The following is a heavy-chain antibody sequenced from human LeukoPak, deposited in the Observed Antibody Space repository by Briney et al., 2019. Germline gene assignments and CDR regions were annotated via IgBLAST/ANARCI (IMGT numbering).Heavy chain of an antibody. CDR2: IYYSGST. V-gene: IGHV4-59*12. CDR1: GGSISSYY. Sequence: SETLSLTCTVSGGSISSYYWSWIRQPPGKGLECIGYIYYSGSTNYNPSLKSRVTMSVDTSKNQFSLKLSSVTAADTAVYYCARDPGYSSGLLGYFDLWGRGTLVTVSS. J-gene: IGHJ2*01. CDR3: ARDPGYSSGLLGYFDL. D-gene: IGHD6-19*01.